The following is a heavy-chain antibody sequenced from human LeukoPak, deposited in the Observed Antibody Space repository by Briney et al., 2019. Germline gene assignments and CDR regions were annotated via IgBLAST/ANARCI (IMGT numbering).Heavy chain of an antibody. CDR1: GYTFTSYD. Sequence: GASVKVSCKASGYTFTSYDINWVRQATGQGLEWMGWMNPNSGNTGYAQKFQGRVTMTRNTSISTAYMELSSLRSEDTAVYYCARWSGYWDDDAFDIWGQGTMVTVSS. J-gene: IGHJ3*02. CDR2: MNPNSGNT. D-gene: IGHD3-3*01. V-gene: IGHV1-8*01. CDR3: ARWSGYWDDDAFDI.